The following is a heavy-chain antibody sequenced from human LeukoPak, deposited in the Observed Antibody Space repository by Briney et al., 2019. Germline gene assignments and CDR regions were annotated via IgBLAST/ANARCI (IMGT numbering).Heavy chain of an antibody. D-gene: IGHD6-13*01. CDR1: GGSFSGYY. CDR3: ARASTAAAGTGVWFDP. J-gene: IGHJ5*02. Sequence: SETLSLTCAVYGGSFSGYYWSWIRQPPGKGLQWIGEINHSGSTNYNPSLKSRVTISVDTSKNQFSLKLSSVTAADTAVYYCARASTAAAGTGVWFDPWGQGTLVTVSS. V-gene: IGHV4-34*01. CDR2: INHSGST.